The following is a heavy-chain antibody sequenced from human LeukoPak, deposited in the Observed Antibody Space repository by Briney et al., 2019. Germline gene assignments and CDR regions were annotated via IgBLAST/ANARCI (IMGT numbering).Heavy chain of an antibody. J-gene: IGHJ5*02. CDR3: ARAEGDFWRSTGSNWFDP. D-gene: IGHD3-3*01. V-gene: IGHV4-39*07. CDR2: IYYSGST. Sequence: SETLSLTCTVSGASISSNSYYWGWIRQPPGKGLEWIGSIYYSGSTYYNPSLKSRVTISVDTSKNQFSLKLSSVTAADTAVYYCARAEGDFWRSTGSNWFDPWGQGTLVTVSS. CDR1: GASISSNSYY.